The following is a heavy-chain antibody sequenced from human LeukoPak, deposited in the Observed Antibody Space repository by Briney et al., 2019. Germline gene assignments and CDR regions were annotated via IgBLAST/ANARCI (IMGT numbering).Heavy chain of an antibody. Sequence: GGSLRLSCAASGFTFSSYGMHWVRQAPGKGLEWVAVMSYDGSNKYYADSVKGRFTISRDNSKNTLYLQMNSLRAEDTAVYYCAKGKRFLEPGRYYYYYGMDVWGQGTTVTVSS. CDR1: GFTFSSYG. CDR3: AKGKRFLEPGRYYYYYGMDV. CDR2: MSYDGSNK. V-gene: IGHV3-30*18. D-gene: IGHD3-3*01. J-gene: IGHJ6*02.